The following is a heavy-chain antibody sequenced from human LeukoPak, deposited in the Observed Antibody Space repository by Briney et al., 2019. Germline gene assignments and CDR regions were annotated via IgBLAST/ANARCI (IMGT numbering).Heavy chain of an antibody. CDR3: TRHPAEGDY. V-gene: IGHV3-11*03. CDR1: GFTFSDFY. D-gene: IGHD2-15*01. CDR2: ISGSSSNT. Sequence: GGSLRLSCAASGFTFSDFYMSWIRQAPGKGLESVSYISGSSSNTNYADSVKGRFTISKDNAKNSLYLQMNSLRPEDTAVYYCTRHPAEGDYWGQGTLVTVSS. J-gene: IGHJ4*02.